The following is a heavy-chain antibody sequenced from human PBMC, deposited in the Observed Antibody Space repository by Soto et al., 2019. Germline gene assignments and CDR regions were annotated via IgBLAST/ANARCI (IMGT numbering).Heavy chain of an antibody. D-gene: IGHD3-10*01. CDR1: GGSISSSNW. Sequence: SETLSLTCAVSGGSISSSNWWSWVRQPPGKGLEWIGEIYHSGSTNYNPSLKSRVTISVDKSKNQFSLKLSSVTAADAAVYYCARGQGTRENWFDPWGQGTLVTVSS. CDR3: ARGQGTRENWFDP. CDR2: IYHSGST. J-gene: IGHJ5*02. V-gene: IGHV4-4*02.